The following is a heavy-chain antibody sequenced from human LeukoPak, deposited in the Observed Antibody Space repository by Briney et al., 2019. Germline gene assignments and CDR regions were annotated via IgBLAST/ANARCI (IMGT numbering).Heavy chain of an antibody. Sequence: PSETLSLTCTVSGGSISSGGYYWSWIRQHPGKGLEWIGYIYYSGSTYYNPSLKSRVTISVDTSKNQFSLELSSVTAADTAVYYCARGIEGRAALWRDAFDIWGQGTMVTVSS. V-gene: IGHV4-31*03. J-gene: IGHJ3*02. D-gene: IGHD6-25*01. CDR2: IYYSGST. CDR1: GGSISSGGYY. CDR3: ARGIEGRAALWRDAFDI.